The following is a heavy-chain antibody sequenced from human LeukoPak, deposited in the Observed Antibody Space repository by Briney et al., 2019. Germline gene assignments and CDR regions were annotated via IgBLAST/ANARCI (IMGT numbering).Heavy chain of an antibody. V-gene: IGHV3-23*01. Sequence: GGSLRLSCAASGFTFSSYAMSWVRQAPGKGLEWVSAISGSGGSTYYADSVKGRFTISRDNSKSTLYLQMNSLRAEDTAVYYCARLYYYDRSVAPTDYWGQGTLVTVSS. CDR3: ARLYYYDRSVAPTDY. J-gene: IGHJ4*02. D-gene: IGHD3-22*01. CDR2: ISGSGGST. CDR1: GFTFSSYA.